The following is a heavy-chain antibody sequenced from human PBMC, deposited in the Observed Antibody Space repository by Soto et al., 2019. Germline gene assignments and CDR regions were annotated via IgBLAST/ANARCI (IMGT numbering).Heavy chain of an antibody. J-gene: IGHJ4*02. CDR3: ARDRPYSSGWYHDY. Sequence: EVQLVESGGGLVQPGGSLRLSCAASEFTVSSNYMSWVRQAPGKGLEWVSVIYSGGSTYYADSVKGRFTISRDNSKNTLYLQMNSLRAEDTAVYYCARDRPYSSGWYHDYWGQGTLVTVSS. D-gene: IGHD6-19*01. CDR2: IYSGGST. CDR1: EFTVSSNY. V-gene: IGHV3-66*01.